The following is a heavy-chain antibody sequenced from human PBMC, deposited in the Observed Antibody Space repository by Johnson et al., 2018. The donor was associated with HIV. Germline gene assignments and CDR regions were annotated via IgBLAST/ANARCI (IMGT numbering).Heavy chain of an antibody. CDR2: INWNGGST. V-gene: IGHV3-20*04. J-gene: IGHJ3*02. CDR3: ARAVARGQWLADGYI. CDR1: GFTFNDYG. Sequence: MQLVESGGRAVRPGGSLRLSCAASGFTFNDYGMSWVRQAPGKGLEWVSGINWNGGSTYYADSVKGRFTVSRDNSKNTLYLQMNSLRHNDTAVYYCARAVARGQWLADGYIWGQGTTVTVSS. D-gene: IGHD6-19*01.